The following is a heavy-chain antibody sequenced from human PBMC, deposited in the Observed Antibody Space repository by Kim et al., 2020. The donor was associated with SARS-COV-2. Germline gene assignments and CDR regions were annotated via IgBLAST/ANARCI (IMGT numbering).Heavy chain of an antibody. J-gene: IGHJ6*03. CDR1: GFTFSSYA. Sequence: GGSLRLSCAASGFTFSSYAIHWVRQAPGKGLEWVTLISYDGGSKYYADSVKGRFTISRDNSENTLYLQMNSLRAEDTAVYYCARDQKSLYYYMDVWGKG. CDR3: ARDQKSLYYYMDV. V-gene: IGHV3-30*04. CDR2: ISYDGGSK.